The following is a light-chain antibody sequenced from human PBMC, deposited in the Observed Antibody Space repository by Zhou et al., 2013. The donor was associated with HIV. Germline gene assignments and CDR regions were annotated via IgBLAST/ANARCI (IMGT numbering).Light chain of an antibody. J-gene: IGKJ5*01. CDR2: GAS. CDR3: QQRSNWAIT. V-gene: IGKV3D-20*02. Sequence: EIVLTQSPGTLSLSPGERVTLSCRASQTVTNSFLAWYQQKLGQPPRLLIYGASSRATGIPDRFSGTGSGTDFTLTISRLEPEDFAVYYCQQRSNWAITFGQGTRL. CDR1: QTVTNSF.